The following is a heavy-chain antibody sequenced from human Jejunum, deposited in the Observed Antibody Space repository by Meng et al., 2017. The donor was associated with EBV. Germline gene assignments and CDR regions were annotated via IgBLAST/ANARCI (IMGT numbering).Heavy chain of an antibody. J-gene: IGHJ4*02. V-gene: IGHV1-69*06. CDR2: VIPSFATG. Sequence: GGGVKKAGSTVKVPSKAYGGTCTKDAFSWVRKAPGQGLEWRGGVIPSFATGNYAEKFQGRVTVTADKSTSTAYIELGSLRADDTAVYYCERSFGGIVADYFDYWGQGTLVTVSS. CDR1: GGTCTKDA. D-gene: IGHD3-16*02. CDR3: ERSFGGIVADYFDY.